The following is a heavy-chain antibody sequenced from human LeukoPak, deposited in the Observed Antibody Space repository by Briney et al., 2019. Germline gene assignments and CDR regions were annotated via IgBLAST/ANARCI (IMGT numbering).Heavy chain of an antibody. Sequence: SETLSLTCTVSGGSISSSSYYWGWIRQPPGKGLEWIGRIYYSGSTCYNPSLKSRVTISVDTSKNQFSLKLSSVTAADTAVYYCARQYYYDSSGYYNYFDYWGQGTLVTVSS. V-gene: IGHV4-39*01. CDR2: IYYSGST. D-gene: IGHD3-22*01. CDR3: ARQYYYDSSGYYNYFDY. J-gene: IGHJ4*02. CDR1: GGSISSSSYY.